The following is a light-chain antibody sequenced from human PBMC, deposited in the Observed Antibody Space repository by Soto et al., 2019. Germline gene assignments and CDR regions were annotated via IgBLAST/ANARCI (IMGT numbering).Light chain of an antibody. V-gene: IGKV2-30*02. CDR3: MEGTHLPNP. J-gene: IGKJ5*01. CDR2: KVS. Sequence: DVVMTQNNISLPVTLGQPASISCRSNQSLVHSDGIAYFSWFQQRPGRSPRRLIYKVSNRDSGVPARFSGSGSGTDFALKISSVEAEDVRVYYCMEGTHLPNPFAHVTRLEIK. CDR1: QSLVHSDGIAY.